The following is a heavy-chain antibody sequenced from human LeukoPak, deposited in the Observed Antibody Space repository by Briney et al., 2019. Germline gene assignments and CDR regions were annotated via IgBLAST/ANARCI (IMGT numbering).Heavy chain of an antibody. Sequence: PGGSLRLSCAASGFTFSSYSMSWVRQAPGKGLEWVSYISSTTTTINYADSVKGRFTISRDNAKNSLYLQMDSLRVEDTAVYYCARVLDYGMDVWGQGTTVTVSS. V-gene: IGHV3-48*04. CDR1: GFTFSSYS. CDR2: ISSTTTTI. J-gene: IGHJ6*02. D-gene: IGHD2-2*03. CDR3: ARVLDYGMDV.